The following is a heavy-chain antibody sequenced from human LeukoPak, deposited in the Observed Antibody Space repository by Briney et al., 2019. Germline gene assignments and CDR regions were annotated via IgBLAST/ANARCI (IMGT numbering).Heavy chain of an antibody. CDR1: GYTFTSFA. D-gene: IGHD6-13*01. J-gene: IGHJ4*02. CDR2: INAGTGNT. Sequence: VASVNVSCKTSGYTFTSFAMHWVRQAPGQWLEWMGWINAGTGNTKYSQKFQGRVTITRDTSASTGYMELSSLRSEDTAVYYCAREDVPIAAAGRFDYWGQGTLVTVSS. CDR3: AREDVPIAAAGRFDY. V-gene: IGHV1-3*01.